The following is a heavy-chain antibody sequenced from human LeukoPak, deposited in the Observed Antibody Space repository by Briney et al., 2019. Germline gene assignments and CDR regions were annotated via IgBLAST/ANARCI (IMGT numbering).Heavy chain of an antibody. CDR3: ARDIRYFDLLTDI. D-gene: IGHD3-9*01. V-gene: IGHV3-11*01. CDR1: GFTFSDYY. CDR2: ISSSGGTI. Sequence: PGGSLRLSCAASGFTFSDYYMSWIRQAPGKGLEWVSYISSSGGTIYYADSVKGRFTISRDNAKNSLYLQMNSPRDEDTAVYYYARDIRYFDLLTDIWGQGPMAPVSS. J-gene: IGHJ3*02.